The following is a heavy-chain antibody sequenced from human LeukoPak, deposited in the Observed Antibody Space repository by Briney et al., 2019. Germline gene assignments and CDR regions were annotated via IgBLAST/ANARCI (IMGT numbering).Heavy chain of an antibody. D-gene: IGHD3-22*01. CDR1: GYSISSGYY. Sequence: SETLSLTCTVSGYSISSGYYWGWIRQPPGKGLEWIGSIYHSGSTYYNPSLKSRVTISVDTSKSQFSLKLSSVTAANTAVYYCARDLGVGYYDSSGYLWGQGTLVTVSS. CDR2: IYHSGST. V-gene: IGHV4-38-2*02. CDR3: ARDLGVGYYDSSGYL. J-gene: IGHJ4*02.